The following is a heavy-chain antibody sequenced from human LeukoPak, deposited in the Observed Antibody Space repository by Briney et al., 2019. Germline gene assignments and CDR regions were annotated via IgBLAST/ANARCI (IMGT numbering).Heavy chain of an antibody. CDR1: GFTFSNYG. CDR3: AKVPGDTYGPDYFDY. Sequence: PGGSLRLSCTASGFTFSNYGMHWVRQAPGKGLEWVAFIRSDGSIKYYADSVKGRFTVSRDNSKNTLYLQMNSLRAEDTAVYYCAKVPGDTYGPDYFDYWGQGTLVTVSS. V-gene: IGHV3-30*02. J-gene: IGHJ4*02. D-gene: IGHD3-10*01. CDR2: IRSDGSIK.